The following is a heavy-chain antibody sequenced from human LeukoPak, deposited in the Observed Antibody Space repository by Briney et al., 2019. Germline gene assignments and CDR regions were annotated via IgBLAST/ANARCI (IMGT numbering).Heavy chain of an antibody. CDR2: IIPILGMA. V-gene: IGHV1-69*04. J-gene: IGHJ6*02. D-gene: IGHD2-2*01. Sequence: SVNVSCKASQGTFSSYAISWVRQAPGQGLEWMGRIIPILGMANYAQKFQGRGTITADKSTSTAYMELSSLSSEDTAVYYCARGRVHCSSTSCPDYYYYYYGMDVWGQGTTVTVSS. CDR1: QGTFSSYA. CDR3: ARGRVHCSSTSCPDYYYYYYGMDV.